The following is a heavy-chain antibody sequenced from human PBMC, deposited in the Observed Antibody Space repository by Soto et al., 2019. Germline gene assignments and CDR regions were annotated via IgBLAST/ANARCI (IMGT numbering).Heavy chain of an antibody. CDR3: VREDILGARSFDY. CDR1: GFTFIGYS. J-gene: IGHJ4*02. Sequence: GGSLRLSCVASGFTFIGYSVNWVRQAPGKGLEWVSYISSGSKTIYYADSVRGRFTVSRDNAKNSQFLQMNSLRDEDTAVYYCVREDILGARSFDYWGQGTLVTVSS. V-gene: IGHV3-48*02. D-gene: IGHD1-26*01. CDR2: ISSGSKTI.